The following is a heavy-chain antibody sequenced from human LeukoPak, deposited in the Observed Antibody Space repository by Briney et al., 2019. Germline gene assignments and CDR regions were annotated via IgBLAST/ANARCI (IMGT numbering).Heavy chain of an antibody. Sequence: ASVKVSCKASGYTFTSYDINWVRQATGQGLEWMGWMNPNSGNTGYAQKFQGRVTITRNTSISTAYMELSSLRSEDTAVYYCARGPLSTLAVADYNWFDPWGQGTLDTVSS. D-gene: IGHD6-19*01. V-gene: IGHV1-8*03. CDR1: GYTFTSYD. J-gene: IGHJ5*02. CDR3: ARGPLSTLAVADYNWFDP. CDR2: MNPNSGNT.